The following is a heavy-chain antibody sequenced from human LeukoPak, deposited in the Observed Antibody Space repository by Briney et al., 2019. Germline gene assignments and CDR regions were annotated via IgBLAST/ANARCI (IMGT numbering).Heavy chain of an antibody. CDR3: AKTTLRFEAWFDP. Sequence: PETLSLTCTVSGGSISSHYWSWIRQPPGKGLEWIGYIYYSGSTNYNPSLKSRVTISVDTSKNQFSLKLSSVTAADTAVYYCAKTTLRFEAWFDPWGQGTLVTVSS. J-gene: IGHJ5*02. D-gene: IGHD3-3*01. V-gene: IGHV4-59*11. CDR1: GGSISSHY. CDR2: IYYSGST.